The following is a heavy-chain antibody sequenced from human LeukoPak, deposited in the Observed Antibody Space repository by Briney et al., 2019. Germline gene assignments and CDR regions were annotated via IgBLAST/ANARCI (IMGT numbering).Heavy chain of an antibody. CDR3: ARHGPGGSYYFDY. V-gene: IGHV5-51*01. Sequence: GESLKISCKGSGYSFTSYWIGWVRQMPGKGLEWMGIIYPGDADTRYSTSFQGQVTISADKSINTAYLQWSSLKASDTAMYYCARHGPGGSYYFDYWGQGTLVTVSS. CDR1: GYSFTSYW. J-gene: IGHJ4*02. D-gene: IGHD2-8*02. CDR2: IYPGDADT.